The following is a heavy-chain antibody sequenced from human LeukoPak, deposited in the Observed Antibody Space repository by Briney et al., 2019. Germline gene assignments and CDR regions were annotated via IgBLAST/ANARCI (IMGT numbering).Heavy chain of an antibody. CDR2: ISDSGGRT. Sequence: GGSLRLSCAASGFTFSSYAMSWVRQAPGKGLEWVSGISDSGGRTYYADSVKGRFTISRDNSKNTLYLQMKSLRAEDTAVYYCAKVKGASGYYFDYWGQGTLVTVSS. CDR3: AKVKGASGYYFDY. V-gene: IGHV3-23*01. J-gene: IGHJ4*02. D-gene: IGHD3-16*01. CDR1: GFTFSSYA.